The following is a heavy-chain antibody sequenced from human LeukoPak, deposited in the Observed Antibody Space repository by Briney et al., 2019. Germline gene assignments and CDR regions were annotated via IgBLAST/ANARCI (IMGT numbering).Heavy chain of an antibody. CDR1: GYTFTGYY. CDR2: INPNSGGT. D-gene: IGHD2-8*01. J-gene: IGHJ4*02. CDR3: ALMVYTELNVDY. V-gene: IGHV1-2*06. Sequence: ASVKVSCKASGYTFTGYYIHWVRQAPGQGLEWMGRINPNSGGTNYAQNFQGRVTMTRDTSITTAYMELSRLRSDDTAVYYCALMVYTELNVDYWGQGTLVTVSS.